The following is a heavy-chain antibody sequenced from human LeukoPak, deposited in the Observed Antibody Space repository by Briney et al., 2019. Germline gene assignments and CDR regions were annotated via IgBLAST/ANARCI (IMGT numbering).Heavy chain of an antibody. Sequence: PSETLSFNCTVSGGSISSGDCYWSWIRQPPGKGLGRIGYIYYSGSTYYNPSLKSRVTISVDTSKNQFSLKRSSVTAADTAVYYCARVALELLPNWFAPWGQGTLVTVYS. V-gene: IGHV4-30-4*01. CDR3: ARVALELLPNWFAP. CDR1: GGSISSGDCY. D-gene: IGHD1-26*01. CDR2: IYYSGST. J-gene: IGHJ5*02.